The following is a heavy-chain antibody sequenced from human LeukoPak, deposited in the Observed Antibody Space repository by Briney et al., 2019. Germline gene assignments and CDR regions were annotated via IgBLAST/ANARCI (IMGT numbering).Heavy chain of an antibody. CDR2: INHSGST. CDR3: ARGFKSXXVTMVRGXXTRGXRQQSGVAFDI. V-gene: IGHV4-34*01. CDR1: GGSFSGYY. Sequence: KPSETLSLTCAVYGGSFSGYYWSWIRQPPGKGLEWIGEINHSGSTNYNPSLKSRVTISVDTSKNQFSLKLSSVTAADTAVYYCARGFKSXXVTMVRGXXTRGXRQQSGVAFDIWGQGTMVTVSS. D-gene: IGHD3-10*01. J-gene: IGHJ3*02.